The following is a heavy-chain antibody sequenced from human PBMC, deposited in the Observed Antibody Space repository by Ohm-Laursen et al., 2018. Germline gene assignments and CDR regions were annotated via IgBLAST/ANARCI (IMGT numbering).Heavy chain of an antibody. J-gene: IGHJ4*02. V-gene: IGHV3-7*01. D-gene: IGHD3-10*01. CDR2: IKQDGSEK. Sequence: SLRLSCAASGFTFDTYWMTWVRQAPGKGLEWVAKIKQDGSEKYYVDSVKGRFTISRDNAKNSLYLQMNSLRAEDTAVYYCAALFYGTGSYWSQGTQVTVSS. CDR3: AALFYGTGSY. CDR1: GFTFDTYW.